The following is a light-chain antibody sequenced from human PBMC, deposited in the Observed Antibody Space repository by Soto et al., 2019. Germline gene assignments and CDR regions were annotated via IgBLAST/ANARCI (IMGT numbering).Light chain of an antibody. V-gene: IGLV1-40*01. CDR2: ANN. J-gene: IGLJ3*02. CDR3: LSYDNHVNGLVGGLV. CDR1: SSNIGAGYD. Sequence: QLVLTQPPSVSGAPGQRVTISCTGTSSNIGAGYDVHWYQQLPGTAPRLLIYANNNRPSGVPDRFSGSKSGTSASLALTGLQAEDEADYYCLSYDNHVNGLVGGLVLGGGTKLTVL.